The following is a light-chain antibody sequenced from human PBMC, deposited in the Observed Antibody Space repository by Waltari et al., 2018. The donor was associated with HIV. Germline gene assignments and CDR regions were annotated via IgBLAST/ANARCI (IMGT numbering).Light chain of an antibody. Sequence: QSALTQPASVSGSLGQSVVISCTGTSTDLGNHNLVSWYQHHPGKVPRIIIYEVTKRPSGVSNRFSGSKSANTASLMISGLQAEDEADYYCSSYAGGHSWVFGGGTKLTVL. CDR3: SSYAGGHSWV. V-gene: IGLV2-23*02. J-gene: IGLJ3*02. CDR2: EVT. CDR1: STDLGNHNL.